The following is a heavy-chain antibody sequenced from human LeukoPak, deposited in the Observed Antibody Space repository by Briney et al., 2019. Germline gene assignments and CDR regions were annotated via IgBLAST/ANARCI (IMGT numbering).Heavy chain of an antibody. CDR3: ARVSQLHYFDY. D-gene: IGHD3-10*01. Sequence: SGTLSLTCAVSGGSISSSNWWSWVRQPPGKGLEWIGEIYHSGSTNYNPSLKSRVTIPVDKSKNQFSLKLSSVTAADTAVYYCARVSQLHYFDYWGQGTLVTVSS. J-gene: IGHJ4*02. CDR2: IYHSGST. CDR1: GGSISSSNW. V-gene: IGHV4-4*02.